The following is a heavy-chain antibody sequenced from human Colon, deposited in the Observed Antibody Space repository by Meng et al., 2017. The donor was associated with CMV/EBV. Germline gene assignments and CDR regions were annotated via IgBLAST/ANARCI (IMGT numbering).Heavy chain of an antibody. CDR3: AKDRLGGDYGPMGY. CDR1: GFIFKDYT. CDR2: ISWDGGTT. D-gene: IGHD4-17*01. Sequence: VRWVSSGGCGVPAGGSLRLSCAASGFIFKDYTMYWVRQAPGKGLEWVSLISWDGGTTYFADSVKGRFTISRDNSKNSLFLQMNSLRTEDTALYYCAKDRLGGDYGPMGYWGQGTLVTVSS. J-gene: IGHJ4*02. V-gene: IGHV3-43*01.